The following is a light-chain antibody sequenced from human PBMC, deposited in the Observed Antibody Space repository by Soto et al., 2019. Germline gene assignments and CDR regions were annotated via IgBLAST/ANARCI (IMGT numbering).Light chain of an antibody. CDR2: GAS. J-gene: IGKJ3*01. CDR1: QSVSSSY. CDR3: QQDRGSPFT. V-gene: IGKV3-20*01. Sequence: ELVLTQSPGTLSLSPGERATLSCRASQSVSSSYLAWYQQKPGQAPRLLIYGASSRATGIPDRFSGSGAGTDCTLTISRLAPEDFAMYYWQQDRGSPFTFGPGTKVDI.